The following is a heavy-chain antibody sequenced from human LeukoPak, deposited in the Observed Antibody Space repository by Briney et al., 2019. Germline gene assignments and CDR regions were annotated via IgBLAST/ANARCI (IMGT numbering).Heavy chain of an antibody. D-gene: IGHD6-19*01. CDR1: GXTFTNYA. V-gene: IGHV3-23*01. CDR3: AKDRITETDTPYYFDW. J-gene: IGHJ4*02. CDR2: ISISGHKT. Sequence: PGGSLRLSCAASGXTFTNYAMSWVRQAPGKGLEWVSGISISGHKTHCTDSVKGRFTISRDNSKNTLSLQMNSLRAEDTAIYYCAKDRITETDTPYYFDWWGQGTLVTVSS.